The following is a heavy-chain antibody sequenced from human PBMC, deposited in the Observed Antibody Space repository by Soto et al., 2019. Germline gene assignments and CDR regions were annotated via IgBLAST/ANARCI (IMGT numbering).Heavy chain of an antibody. CDR3: AREGVATYYYYGMDV. CDR1: GYTFTRSG. Sequence: QVQLVKSGAEVKKPGASVKVSCKASGYTFTRSGISWVRQAPGQGPEWMGWISSYIGYPNYAQTFQGRVTMTPDTSTSTAYMELRSLRSDDTAVYYCAREGVATYYYYGMDVWGEGTPVTVSS. V-gene: IGHV1-18*01. CDR2: ISSYIGYP. D-gene: IGHD5-12*01. J-gene: IGHJ6*04.